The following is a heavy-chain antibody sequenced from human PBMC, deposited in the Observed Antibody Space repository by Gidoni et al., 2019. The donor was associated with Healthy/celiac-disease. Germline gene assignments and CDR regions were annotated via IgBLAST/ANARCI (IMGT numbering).Heavy chain of an antibody. Sequence: QVQLVQSGAAVKKPGSSVKVSCQASGGTFSSYASSWVRQAPGQGLEWMGGIIPICGTANYAQKVQGRVTITADKSTSTAYRERSSLRSEDTAVYYCARGEIAAAGTEIFDYWGQGTLVTVSS. D-gene: IGHD6-13*01. CDR2: IIPICGTA. J-gene: IGHJ4*02. CDR1: GGTFSSYA. CDR3: ARGEIAAAGTEIFDY. V-gene: IGHV1-69*06.